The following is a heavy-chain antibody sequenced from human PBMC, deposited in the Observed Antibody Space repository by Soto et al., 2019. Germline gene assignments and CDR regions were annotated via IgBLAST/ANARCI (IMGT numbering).Heavy chain of an antibody. D-gene: IGHD3-10*01. J-gene: IGHJ6*02. CDR1: GFTFRTYT. CDR3: ARDRGYDAHDYYYNAMDV. Sequence: AGSLRLSCISSGFTFRTYTMNWVSQAPGKGLEWVSGIRGFSPYTFYAESVKGRFTISRDNAKNSLYLQMNSLRAEDTAVYYCARDRGYDAHDYYYNAMDVWGQGTTVTVSS. CDR2: IRGFSPYT. V-gene: IGHV3-21*01.